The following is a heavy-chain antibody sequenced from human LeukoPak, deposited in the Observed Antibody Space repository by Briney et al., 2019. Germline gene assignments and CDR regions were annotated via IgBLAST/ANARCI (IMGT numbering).Heavy chain of an antibody. J-gene: IGHJ4*02. CDR3: AKGVYSYPY. CDR1: GFTFSSYW. Sequence: GGSLRLSCAASGFTFSSYWMTWVRQAPGKGLQWVANIKADGSEIYYVDSVKGRFTISRDTAKNSLYLQMNSLRAEDTAVYYCAKGVYSYPYWGKGTLVTVSS. D-gene: IGHD5-18*01. V-gene: IGHV3-7*01. CDR2: IKADGSEI.